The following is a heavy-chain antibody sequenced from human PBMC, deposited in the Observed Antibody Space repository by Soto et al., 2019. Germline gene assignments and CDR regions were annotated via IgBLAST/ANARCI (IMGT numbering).Heavy chain of an antibody. CDR1: GFTVSSYY. J-gene: IGHJ6*02. CDR2: IYSGGST. Sequence: PGGSLRLSCAASGFTVSSYYMSWVRQAPGKGLEWVSVIYSGGSTYYADSVKGRFTISRDNSKNTLYLQMNSLRAEDTAVYYCASGYCTNGVCSPPYYYYGMDVWGQGTTVTVSS. D-gene: IGHD2-8*01. CDR3: ASGYCTNGVCSPPYYYYGMDV. V-gene: IGHV3-53*01.